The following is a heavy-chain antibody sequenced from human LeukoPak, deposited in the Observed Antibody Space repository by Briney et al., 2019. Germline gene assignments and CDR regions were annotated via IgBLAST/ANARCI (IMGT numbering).Heavy chain of an antibody. CDR3: AKPEFSDSGSYYFDY. V-gene: IGHV3-30*18. Sequence: PGGSLRLSCAASGFTFSSYDMHWVRQAPGKGLEWVAVISYDGSNKYYADSVKGRLTISRDNSKNTLYLQMNSLRAEDTAMYYCAKPEFSDSGSYYFDYWGQGTLVTVSS. D-gene: IGHD1-26*01. CDR1: GFTFSSYD. CDR2: ISYDGSNK. J-gene: IGHJ4*02.